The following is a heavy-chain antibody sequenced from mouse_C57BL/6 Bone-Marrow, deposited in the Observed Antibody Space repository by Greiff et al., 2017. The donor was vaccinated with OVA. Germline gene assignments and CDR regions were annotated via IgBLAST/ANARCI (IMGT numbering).Heavy chain of an antibody. CDR2: IHPNSGRT. D-gene: IGHD1-1*01. V-gene: IGHV1-64*01. CDR1: GYTFTSYW. J-gene: IGHJ4*01. CDR3: ARFYYGSNYAMDY. Sequence: QVQLQQPGAELVKPGASVKLSCKASGYTFTSYWMHWVKQRPGQGLEWIGMIHPNSGRTNYNEKFKSKATLTVDKSSSTAYMQLSSLTSEDSAVYYCARFYYGSNYAMDYWGQGTSVTVSS.